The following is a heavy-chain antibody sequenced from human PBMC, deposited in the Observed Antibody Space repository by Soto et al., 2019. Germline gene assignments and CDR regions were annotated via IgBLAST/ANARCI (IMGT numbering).Heavy chain of an antibody. D-gene: IGHD2-15*01. CDR3: ARVLRSYCSGGSCYSAPWTTIDY. J-gene: IGHJ4*02. V-gene: IGHV3-11*01. Sequence: GGSLRLSCAASGFTFSDYYMSWIRQAPGKGLEWVSYISSSGSTIYYADSVKGRFTISRDNAKNSLYLQTNSLRAEDTAVYYCARVLRSYCSGGSCYSAPWTTIDYWGQGTLVTVSS. CDR2: ISSSGSTI. CDR1: GFTFSDYY.